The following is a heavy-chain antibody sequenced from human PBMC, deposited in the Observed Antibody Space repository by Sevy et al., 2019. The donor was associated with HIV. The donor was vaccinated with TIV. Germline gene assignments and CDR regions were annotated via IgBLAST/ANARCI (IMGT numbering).Heavy chain of an antibody. J-gene: IGHJ5*02. Sequence: LSETLSLTCTVSGGSISAYYWSWIRQPPGKPLEYIGYIYYTGSTNYNPSLKSRVTISVDTSKNQFSLKLNSVTAADTAVYFCARAPPVRSGDDSLNWFDPWGQRTLVTVSS. V-gene: IGHV4-59*01. CDR1: GGSISAYY. CDR3: ARAPPVRSGDDSLNWFDP. D-gene: IGHD5-12*01. CDR2: IYYTGST.